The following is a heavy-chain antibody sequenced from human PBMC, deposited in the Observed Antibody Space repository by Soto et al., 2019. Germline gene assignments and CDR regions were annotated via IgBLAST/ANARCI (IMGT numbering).Heavy chain of an antibody. CDR3: ARATSPAAGTDFDY. CDR1: GFTFSSYA. J-gene: IGHJ4*02. CDR2: IKQDGSEK. V-gene: IGHV3-7*01. Sequence: GGSLRLSCAASGFTFSSYAMSWVRQAPGKGLEWVANIKQDGSEKYYVDSVKGRFTISRDNAKNSLYLQMNSLRAEDTAVYYCARATSPAAGTDFDYWGQGTLVTVSS. D-gene: IGHD6-13*01.